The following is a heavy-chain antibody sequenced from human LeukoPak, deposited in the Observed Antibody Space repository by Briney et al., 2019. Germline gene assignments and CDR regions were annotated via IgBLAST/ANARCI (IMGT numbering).Heavy chain of an antibody. D-gene: IGHD3-10*01. V-gene: IGHV5-51*01. CDR3: ARLSDSGDYFYMDV. J-gene: IGHJ6*03. Sequence: GESLKISCKGSGYSFTNYWIGWVRQMPGKGLEWMGIIYPDVSNTRYSPSFQGQVTISADKSISTAYLQWSFLKAADTAMYYCARLSDSGDYFYMDVWGKGTTVTVS. CDR1: GYSFTNYW. CDR2: IYPDVSNT.